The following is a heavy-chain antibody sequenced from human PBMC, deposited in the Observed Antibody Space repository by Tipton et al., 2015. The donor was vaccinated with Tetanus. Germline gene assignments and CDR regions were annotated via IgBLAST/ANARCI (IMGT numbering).Heavy chain of an antibody. D-gene: IGHD6-19*01. V-gene: IGHV3-23*01. CDR3: AKDSGEGLAMATLPAYYYYGMDV. CDR1: GFTFSSYA. CDR2: ISGSGGST. Sequence: SLRLSCAASGFTFSSYAMSWVRQAPGKGLEWVSAISGSGGSTYYADSVKGRFTISRDNSKNTLYLQMNSLRAEDTAVYYCAKDSGEGLAMATLPAYYYYGMDVWGQGTTVTVSS. J-gene: IGHJ6*02.